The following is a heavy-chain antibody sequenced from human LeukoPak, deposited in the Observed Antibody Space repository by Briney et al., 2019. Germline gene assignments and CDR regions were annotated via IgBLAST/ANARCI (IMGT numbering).Heavy chain of an antibody. J-gene: IGHJ4*02. CDR2: ISAYNGNT. D-gene: IGHD6-13*01. V-gene: IGHV1-18*01. CDR3: ARDSLGGYSSSWTVDY. Sequence: ASVKVSCKASGYTFTSYGISWVRQAPGQGLEWVGWISAYNGNTNYAQKLQGRVTMTTDTSTSTAYMELRSLRSDDTAVYYCARDSLGGYSSSWTVDYWGQGTLVTVSS. CDR1: GYTFTSYG.